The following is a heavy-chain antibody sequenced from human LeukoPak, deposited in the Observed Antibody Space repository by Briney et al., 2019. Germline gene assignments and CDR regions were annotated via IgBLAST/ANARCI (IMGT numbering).Heavy chain of an antibody. CDR2: VYYSGTT. CDR1: GDSISNCGHY. D-gene: IGHD5-18*01. V-gene: IGHV4-30-4*01. J-gene: IGHJ4*02. Sequence: SQTLSLTCIVSGDSISNCGHYWSWVRQPPGRGLEWIGFVYYSGTTSYNPSLKSRLTISVDTSKNQFSLRLTSVTAADTALYYCAIQSKGYSYGYNYWGQGTLVTVSS. CDR3: AIQSKGYSYGYNY.